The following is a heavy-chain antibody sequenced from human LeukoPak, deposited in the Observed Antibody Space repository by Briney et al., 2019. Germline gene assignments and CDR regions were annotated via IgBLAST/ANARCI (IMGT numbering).Heavy chain of an antibody. CDR2: MTGSGRNT. V-gene: IGHV3-23*01. CDR3: ATNYYDSSGYYPDFDH. J-gene: IGHJ4*02. D-gene: IGHD3-22*01. CDR1: GFTFINYA. Sequence: GGSLRPSCAASGFTFINYAMNWVRQAPGKGLEWVSTMTGSGRNTYYADSVKGRFTISRDNSNNTLHLQMNSLRAEDTAVYFCATNYYDSSGYYPDFDHWGQGALVTVSS.